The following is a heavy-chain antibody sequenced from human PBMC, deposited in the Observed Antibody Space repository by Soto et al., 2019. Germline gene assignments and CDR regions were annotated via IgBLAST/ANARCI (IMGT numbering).Heavy chain of an antibody. CDR2: INRYCDNA. J-gene: IGHJ4*02. V-gene: IGHV3-43*01. CDR1: GFSFDEYS. D-gene: IGHD1-1*01. Sequence: PGGSLTLSCAPSGFSFDEYSMHLIRYNQGKGLEWFSRINRYCDNADYTYSVKGRFTISRDNSKTSLYLHMSSLRIEDTAVYYCVKVLTQSSWNDCLDSWGQGTMVTVSS. CDR3: VKVLTQSSWNDCLDS.